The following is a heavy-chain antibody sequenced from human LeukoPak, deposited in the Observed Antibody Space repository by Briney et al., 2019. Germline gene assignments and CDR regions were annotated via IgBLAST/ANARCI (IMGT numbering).Heavy chain of an antibody. CDR2: ISAYNGNT. V-gene: IGHV1-18*01. Sequence: ASVKVSCKASGYTFTSYGISWVRQAPGQGLEWMGWISAYNGNTNYAQKLQGRVTMTTDTSTSTAYMELSRLRSDDTAVYYCARGLGDFWSGHFPFDYWGQGTLVTVSS. CDR1: GYTFTSYG. CDR3: ARGLGDFWSGHFPFDY. J-gene: IGHJ4*02. D-gene: IGHD3-3*01.